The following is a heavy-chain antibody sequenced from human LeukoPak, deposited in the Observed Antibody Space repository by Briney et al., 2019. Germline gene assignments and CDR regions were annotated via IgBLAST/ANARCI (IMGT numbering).Heavy chain of an antibody. V-gene: IGHV4-34*01. Sequence: SETLSLTCAVYGGSFSGYYWSWIRQPPGKGLEWIGEINHSGSTNYNPSLKSRVTISVDTSKNQFSLKLSSVTAADTAVYYCARVAQWWSIYFDYWGQGTLVTVSS. CDR2: INHSGST. J-gene: IGHJ4*02. CDR3: ARVAQWWSIYFDY. CDR1: GGSFSGYY. D-gene: IGHD2-8*02.